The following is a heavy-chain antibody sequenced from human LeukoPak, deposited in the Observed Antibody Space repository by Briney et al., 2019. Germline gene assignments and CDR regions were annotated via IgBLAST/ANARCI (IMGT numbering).Heavy chain of an antibody. J-gene: IGHJ4*02. CDR2: IIPIFGTA. V-gene: IGHV1-69*01. CDR3: ARVSSPFSRLVYFDY. D-gene: IGHD6-6*01. CDR1: GGTFSSYA. Sequence: SVKVSCKASGGTFSSYAISWVRQAPGQGLEWMGGIIPIFGTANYAQKFQGRVTITADESTSTAYMELSSLRSEDTAVYYCARVSSPFSRLVYFDYWGQGTLVTVSS.